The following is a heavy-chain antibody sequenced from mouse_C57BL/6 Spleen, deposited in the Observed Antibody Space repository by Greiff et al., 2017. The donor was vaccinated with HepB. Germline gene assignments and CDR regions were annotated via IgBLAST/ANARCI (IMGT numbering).Heavy chain of an antibody. CDR1: GYTFTSYW. CDR3: ARHSNYAYFDY. J-gene: IGHJ2*01. Sequence: QVQLKQPGAELVMPGASVKLSCKASGYTFTSYWMHWVKQRPGQGLEWIGEIDPSDSYTNYNQKFKGKSTLTVDKSSSPAYMQLSSLTSEDSAVYYCARHSNYAYFDYWGQGTTLTVSS. D-gene: IGHD2-5*01. CDR2: IDPSDSYT. V-gene: IGHV1-69*01.